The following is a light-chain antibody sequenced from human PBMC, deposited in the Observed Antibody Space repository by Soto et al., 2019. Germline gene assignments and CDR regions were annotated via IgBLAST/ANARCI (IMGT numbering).Light chain of an antibody. J-gene: IGLJ1*01. CDR1: SSDVGSYNL. CDR2: EVS. V-gene: IGLV2-23*02. Sequence: QSALTRPASVSRSPGQPITISCTRTSSDVGSYNLVSWYQQHPGKAPKLMIYEVSKRPSGVSNRFSGSKSGNTASLTISGLQAEDEADYYCCSYAGSSTFLYVFGTGTKVTVL. CDR3: CSYAGSSTFLYV.